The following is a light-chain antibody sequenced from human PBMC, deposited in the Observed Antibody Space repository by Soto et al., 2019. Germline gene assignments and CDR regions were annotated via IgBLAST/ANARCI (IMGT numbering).Light chain of an antibody. Sequence: EIVLTQSPATLSLSPGERATISCRASQSVSNYLAWYQQKRGQAPRLLIYDASNRATGIPARFSGSGSGTDFTLTISSLEPEDFAVYYCQQRGSWPQLTFGGGTKVEI. CDR2: DAS. V-gene: IGKV3-11*01. CDR3: QQRGSWPQLT. CDR1: QSVSNY. J-gene: IGKJ4*01.